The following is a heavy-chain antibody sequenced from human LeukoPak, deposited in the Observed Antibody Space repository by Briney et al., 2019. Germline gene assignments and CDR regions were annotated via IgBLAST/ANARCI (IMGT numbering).Heavy chain of an antibody. V-gene: IGHV4-61*01. CDR3: ARRGASSNWFDP. Sequence: SETLSLTCTASGGSVSSGSCFWSWIRQPPGKGLEWIGYMSYGGSTNYNPSLEGRVTISVDTSKNQFSLKLTSVTAADTAVYYCARRGASSNWFDPWGQGTLVTVSS. J-gene: IGHJ5*02. CDR1: GGSVSSGSCF. D-gene: IGHD1-26*01. CDR2: MSYGGST.